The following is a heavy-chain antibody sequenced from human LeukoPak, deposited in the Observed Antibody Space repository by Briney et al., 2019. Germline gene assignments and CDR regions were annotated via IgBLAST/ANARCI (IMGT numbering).Heavy chain of an antibody. CDR1: GFTFSSYA. J-gene: IGHJ4*02. CDR3: AKRLFFGPGYVATPFDF. D-gene: IGHD1-1*01. Sequence: PGRSLRLSCAASGFTFSSYAMHWVRQAPGKGLVWVSRINSDGINTSYADSVKGRVAISRDDSKSTLYLQMNSLRAEDTAIYYCAKRLFFGPGYVATPFDFWGQGALVTVSS. CDR2: INSDGINT. V-gene: IGHV3-74*01.